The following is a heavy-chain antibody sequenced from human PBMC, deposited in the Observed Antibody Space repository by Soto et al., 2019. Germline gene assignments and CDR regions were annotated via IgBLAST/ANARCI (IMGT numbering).Heavy chain of an antibody. D-gene: IGHD3-16*01. CDR3: ASASALTGYYFAMDV. J-gene: IGHJ6*02. Sequence: PGESLKISCKGSGYSFTKYWIGWVRQMPGKGLEWMAIIYPDESDTRYSPSFQGQATISADTSISTAYLQWSSLKASDTATYYCASASALTGYYFAMDVWGQGTTVTVSS. CDR2: IYPDESDT. CDR1: GYSFTKYW. V-gene: IGHV5-51*01.